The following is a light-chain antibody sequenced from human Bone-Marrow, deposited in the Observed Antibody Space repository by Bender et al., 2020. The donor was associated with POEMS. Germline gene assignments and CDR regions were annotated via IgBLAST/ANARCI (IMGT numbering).Light chain of an antibody. CDR2: NYN. Sequence: QSVVTQPPSASGTLGQRVTISCSGSNSNIGSNTVNWFQQLPGTVPKLLMYNYNQRPSGVPARFSASKSGTSASLAISGLQSDDEAVYYCSSWDDSLNGVVFGGGTELTVL. J-gene: IGLJ2*01. V-gene: IGLV1-44*01. CDR1: NSNIGSNT. CDR3: SSWDDSLNGVV.